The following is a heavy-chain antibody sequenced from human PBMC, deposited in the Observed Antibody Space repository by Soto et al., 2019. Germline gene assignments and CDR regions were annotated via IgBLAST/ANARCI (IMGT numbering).Heavy chain of an antibody. V-gene: IGHV6-1*01. CDR3: ARLIGSSWLDY. CDR1: GDSVSSYSVV. J-gene: IGHJ4*02. Sequence: PSQTLSLTCAISGDSVSSYSVVWNWIRQSPSGGLEWLGRTYYRSKWYSEYAISVQSRITVNADTSKNQVSLQLDSVTPDDTAVYYCARLIGSSWLDYWGQGTLVIVSS. D-gene: IGHD6-13*01. CDR2: TYYRSKWYS.